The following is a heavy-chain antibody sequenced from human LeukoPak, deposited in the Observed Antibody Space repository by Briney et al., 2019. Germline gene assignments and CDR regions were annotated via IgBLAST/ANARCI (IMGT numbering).Heavy chain of an antibody. CDR2: MNPNSGNT. CDR3: ASSFYGDYVAFDI. V-gene: IGHV1-8*01. CDR1: GYTFTSYE. J-gene: IGHJ3*02. D-gene: IGHD4-17*01. Sequence: ASVKVSCKASGYTFTSYEINWVRQATGQGLEWMGWMNPNSGNTGYAQKFQGRVTMTRNTSISTAYMELSSLRSEDTAVYYCASSFYGDYVAFDIWGQGTMVTVSS.